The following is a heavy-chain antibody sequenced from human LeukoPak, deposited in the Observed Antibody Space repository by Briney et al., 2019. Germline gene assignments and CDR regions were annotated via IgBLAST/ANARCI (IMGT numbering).Heavy chain of an antibody. Sequence: PSETLSLTCTVSGGSISSYYWRWIRQPAGKGLEWLGRIHTSGSTNYNPSLKSRVTMSVDTSKNQFSLKLSSVTAAHTAVYYCARRGRFGEFDYWGQGTLVTVSS. J-gene: IGHJ4*02. CDR3: ARRGRFGEFDY. D-gene: IGHD3-10*01. CDR1: GGSISSYY. CDR2: IHTSGST. V-gene: IGHV4-4*07.